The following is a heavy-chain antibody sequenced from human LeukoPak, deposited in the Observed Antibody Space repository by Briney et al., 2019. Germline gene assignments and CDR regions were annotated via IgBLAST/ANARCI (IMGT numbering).Heavy chain of an antibody. CDR2: IIPIFGTA. V-gene: IGHV1-69*05. CDR1: GGTFISYA. J-gene: IGHJ4*02. D-gene: IGHD2-2*01. CDR3: ARDHALVPFDY. Sequence: SVKVSCKASGGTFISYAISWVRQAPGQGLEWMGRIIPIFGTANYAQKFQGRVTITTDESTSTAYMELSSLRSEDAAVYYCARDHALVPFDYWGQGTLVTVSS.